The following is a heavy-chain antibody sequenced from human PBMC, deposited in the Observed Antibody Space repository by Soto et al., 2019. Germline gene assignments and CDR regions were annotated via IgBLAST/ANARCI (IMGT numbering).Heavy chain of an antibody. J-gene: IGHJ5*02. Sequence: EVQLVESGGGLVRPGGSLRLSCAASGFTLRGYSMNWVRQAPGKGLEWVSSISGTSTYIYYADSVKGRFTISRDNSKNTVYLQVDSLRLDDTAIYYCAKDRVIQLLPIWPDPWGQGTLVTVSS. V-gene: IGHV3-21*01. CDR1: GFTLRGYS. CDR2: ISGTSTYI. CDR3: AKDRVIQLLPIWPDP. D-gene: IGHD2-2*01.